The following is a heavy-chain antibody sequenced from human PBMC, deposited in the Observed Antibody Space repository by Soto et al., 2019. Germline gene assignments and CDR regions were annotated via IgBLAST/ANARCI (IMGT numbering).Heavy chain of an antibody. CDR1: GFTFNIYA. D-gene: IGHD5-18*01. CDR3: VKSSAYSYGNVFGMDV. J-gene: IGHJ6*02. V-gene: IGHV3-23*01. CDR2: ISGNGADT. Sequence: GGSLRLSCVASGFTFNIYAMTWVRQAPGKGLEWVSVISGNGADTYYTDSVKRRFTIPRDNSKNSLYLQMNSLRVEDTAVYYCVKSSAYSYGNVFGMDVWGQGTTVTVSS.